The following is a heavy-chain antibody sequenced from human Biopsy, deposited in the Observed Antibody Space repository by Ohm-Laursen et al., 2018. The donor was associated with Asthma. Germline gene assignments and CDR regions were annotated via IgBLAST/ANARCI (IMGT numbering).Heavy chain of an antibody. D-gene: IGHD3-10*01. CDR2: ISVYNGNT. J-gene: IGHJ6*02. CDR3: ARAVDYSHYYGIDV. Sequence: SSVKASRKTSGYTFNSAGITWVRQAPGQGLEGKGWISVYNGNTKVAQKLQDRVTMITDTSTSTAYMELRSLRSDDTAVYFCARAVDYSHYYGIDVWGQGTTVTVS. V-gene: IGHV1-18*01. CDR1: GYTFNSAG.